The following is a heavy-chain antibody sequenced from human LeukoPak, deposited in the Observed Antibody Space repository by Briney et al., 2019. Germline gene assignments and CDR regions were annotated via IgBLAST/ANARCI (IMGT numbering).Heavy chain of an antibody. J-gene: IGHJ5*02. CDR2: IYSGGST. CDR3: ARHTVVTPGNWFDP. V-gene: IGHV3-53*01. D-gene: IGHD4-23*01. Sequence: WGSLRLSCAASGFTVSSNYMSWVRQAPGKGLEWVSVIYSGGSTYYADSVKGRFTISRDNSKNTLYLQMNSLRAEDTAVYYCARHTVVTPGNWFDPWGQGTLVTVSS. CDR1: GFTVSSNY.